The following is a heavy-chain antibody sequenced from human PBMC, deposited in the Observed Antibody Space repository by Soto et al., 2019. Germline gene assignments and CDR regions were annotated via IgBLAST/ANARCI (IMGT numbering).Heavy chain of an antibody. D-gene: IGHD3-3*01. CDR3: ARDREYDFWSPHLGGNNWFDP. CDR1: GYTFTSYG. V-gene: IGHV1-18*01. Sequence: ASVKVSCKASGYTFTSYGISWVRQAPGQGLEWMGWISAYNGNTNYAQKLQGRVTMTTDTSTSTAYMELRSLRSDDTAVYYCARDREYDFWSPHLGGNNWFDPWGQGTLVTVSS. CDR2: ISAYNGNT. J-gene: IGHJ5*02.